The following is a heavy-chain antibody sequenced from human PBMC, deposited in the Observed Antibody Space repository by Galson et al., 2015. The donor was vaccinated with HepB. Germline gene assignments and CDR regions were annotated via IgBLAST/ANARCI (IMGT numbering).Heavy chain of an antibody. Sequence: ETLSLTCAVYGGSFSGYYWSWIRQPPGKGLEWIGEINHSGSTNYNPSLKSRVTISVDTSKNQFSLKLSSVTAADTAVYYCARGRISVRGVIYGGPQYYYYGMDVWGQGTTVTVSS. CDR2: INHSGST. J-gene: IGHJ6*02. CDR3: ARGRISVRGVIYGGPQYYYYGMDV. V-gene: IGHV4-34*01. CDR1: GGSFSGYY. D-gene: IGHD3-10*01.